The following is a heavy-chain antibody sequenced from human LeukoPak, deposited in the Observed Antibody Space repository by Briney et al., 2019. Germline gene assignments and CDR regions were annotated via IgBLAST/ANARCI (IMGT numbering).Heavy chain of an antibody. D-gene: IGHD1-26*01. CDR2: IYSGGST. CDR3: ARVGSGSYYSYYYYMDV. Sequence: PGGSLRLSCAASGFTVSSNYMSWVRQAPGKGLEWVSVIYSGGSTYYADSVKGRFAFSRDNSKNTLYLQMNSLRAEDTAVYYCARVGSGSYYSYYYYMDVWGKGTTVTVSS. V-gene: IGHV3-66*01. J-gene: IGHJ6*03. CDR1: GFTVSSNY.